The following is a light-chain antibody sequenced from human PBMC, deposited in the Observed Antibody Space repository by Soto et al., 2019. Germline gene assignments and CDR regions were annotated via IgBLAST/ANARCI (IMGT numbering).Light chain of an antibody. CDR2: QTS. J-gene: IGKJ5*01. Sequence: SLSCGACHHINTRCAWYQHRPGQSPRLLIYQTSYRATGIPARFSGSGSGTYFTLTISSQEPEDFAVYYCQQRRDLPPITFGQGTRLEIK. CDR1: HHINTR. V-gene: IGKV3-11*01. CDR3: QQRRDLPPIT.